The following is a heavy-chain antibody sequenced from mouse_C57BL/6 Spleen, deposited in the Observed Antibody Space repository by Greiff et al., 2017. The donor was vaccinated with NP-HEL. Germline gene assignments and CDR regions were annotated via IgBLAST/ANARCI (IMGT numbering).Heavy chain of an antibody. J-gene: IGHJ2*01. D-gene: IGHD4-1*01. Sequence: QVQLKQPGTELVKPGASVKLSCKASGYTFTSYWMHWVKQRPGQGLEWIGNINPSNGGTNYNEKFKSKATLTVDKSSSTAYMQLSSLTSEDSAVYYGAKKGGWDGYFDYWGQGTTLTVSS. CDR3: AKKGGWDGYFDY. CDR1: GYTFTSYW. CDR2: INPSNGGT. V-gene: IGHV1-53*01.